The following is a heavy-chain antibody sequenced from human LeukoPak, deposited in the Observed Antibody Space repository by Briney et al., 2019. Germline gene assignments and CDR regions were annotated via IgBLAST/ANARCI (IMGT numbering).Heavy chain of an antibody. V-gene: IGHV3-74*01. CDR1: GFTFSSYW. CDR3: ARDMSGGDWDY. CDR2: INTDGSST. Sequence: GGSLRLSCAASGFTFSSYWMHWVRHAPGKGLMWVSRINTDGSSTTYADSVKSRFTISRDNAKNTLSLQMNSLRAEDTAVYYCARDMSGGDWDYWGQGTLVTVSS. D-gene: IGHD2-21*01. J-gene: IGHJ4*02.